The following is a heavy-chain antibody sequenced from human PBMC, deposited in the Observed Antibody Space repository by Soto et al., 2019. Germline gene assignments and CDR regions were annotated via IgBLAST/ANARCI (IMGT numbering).Heavy chain of an antibody. Sequence: ASVKVSCKASGYTFTGYYMHWVRQAPGQGLEWMGWINPNSGGTNYAQKFQGWVTMTRDTSISTAYMELSRLRSDDTAVYYCARAPPPTKARLQYYYYYGMDVWGQGTTVTV. J-gene: IGHJ6*02. CDR2: INPNSGGT. CDR1: GYTFTGYY. V-gene: IGHV1-2*04. CDR3: ARAPPPTKARLQYYYYYGMDV. D-gene: IGHD1-1*01.